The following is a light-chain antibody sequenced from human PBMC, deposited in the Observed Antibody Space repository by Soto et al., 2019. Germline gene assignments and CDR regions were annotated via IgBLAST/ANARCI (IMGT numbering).Light chain of an antibody. Sequence: QSVLTQPASLSGAPGQSIAISCTGTRNEGGSYKSVSWYPQYPGKAPKPMIHDVNNRPSGIFDRFSGSKSGNTASLTISGLQAEDEADYYCSSFTSSTSYVFGTGTKVTVL. CDR2: DVN. CDR3: SSFTSSTSYV. CDR1: RNEGGSYKS. J-gene: IGLJ1*01. V-gene: IGLV2-14*03.